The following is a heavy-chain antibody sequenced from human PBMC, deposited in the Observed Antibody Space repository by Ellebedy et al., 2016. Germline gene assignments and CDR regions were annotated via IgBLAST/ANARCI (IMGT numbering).Heavy chain of an antibody. D-gene: IGHD1-26*01. CDR2: ISRDGGAT. Sequence: GGSLRLSCAASGFTFSSYAMSWVRQAPGKGLEWLSYISRDGGATYYADSVKGRFTISRDNAKNSLSLLMNSLRDDDTAVYSCARAKEVGATTRYFQHWGQGTLVTVSS. V-gene: IGHV3-48*02. J-gene: IGHJ1*01. CDR1: GFTFSSYA. CDR3: ARAKEVGATTRYFQH.